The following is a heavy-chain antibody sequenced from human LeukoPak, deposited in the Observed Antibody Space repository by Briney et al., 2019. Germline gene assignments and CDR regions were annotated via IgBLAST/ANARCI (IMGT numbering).Heavy chain of an antibody. V-gene: IGHV4-61*02. CDR3: ARDLEEYGLVSTG. CDR1: GGSISSGSYY. CDR2: IYTSGST. D-gene: IGHD2-8*02. Sequence: PSETLSLTCTVSGGSISSGSYYWSWIRQPAGKGLEWIGRIYTSGSTNYNPSLKSRVTISVDTSKNQFSLKLSSVTAADTAVYYCARDLEEYGLVSTGWGQGTLVTVSS. J-gene: IGHJ4*02.